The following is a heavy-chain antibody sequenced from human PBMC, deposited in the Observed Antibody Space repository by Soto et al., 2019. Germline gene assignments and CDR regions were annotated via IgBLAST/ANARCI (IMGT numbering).Heavy chain of an antibody. CDR2: IYYSGST. V-gene: IGHV4-59*01. Sequence: SETLSLTCTVSGGSISSYYWSWIRQPPGKGLEWIGYIYYSGSTYYNPSLKSRVSISADTSKNQFSLRMNSMIAADTAVYYCARADPAASVGYWGQGTLVTVSS. CDR3: ARADPAASVGY. CDR1: GGSISSYY. D-gene: IGHD2-2*01. J-gene: IGHJ4*02.